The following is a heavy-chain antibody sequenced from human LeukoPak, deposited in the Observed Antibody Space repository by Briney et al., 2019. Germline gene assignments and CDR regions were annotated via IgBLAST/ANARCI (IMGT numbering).Heavy chain of an antibody. CDR2: IYHDGST. J-gene: IGHJ3*02. CDR1: GDSISSSTYY. D-gene: IGHD1-26*01. Sequence: SETLSLTCTVSGDSISSSTYYWGWIRQPPGKGLEWIGNIYHDGSTYYNPSLKSRVTISIDTSKNQFSLKLSSVTAADTAVYYCARHDPIVGTPDAFDIWGQGTMVTVSS. V-gene: IGHV4-39*07. CDR3: ARHDPIVGTPDAFDI.